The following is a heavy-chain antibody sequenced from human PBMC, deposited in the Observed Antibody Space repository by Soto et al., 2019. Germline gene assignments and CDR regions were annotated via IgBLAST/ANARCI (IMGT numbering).Heavy chain of an antibody. CDR1: GGSISSSTYY. D-gene: IGHD6-6*01. CDR2: MYYTGSK. CDR3: ARRSSSSLGSLFDP. J-gene: IGHJ5*02. Sequence: SETLSLTCTVSGGSISSSTYYWDWIRQPPGKGLEWIGAMYYTGSKNYNPSLESRVTMSVDTSKNQFSLKLSSVTPTDTAVYYCARRSSSSLGSLFDPWGRGILVTVSS. V-gene: IGHV4-39*01.